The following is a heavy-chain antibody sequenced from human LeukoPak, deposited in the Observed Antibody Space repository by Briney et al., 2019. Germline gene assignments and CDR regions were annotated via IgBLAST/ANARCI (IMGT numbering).Heavy chain of an antibody. D-gene: IGHD1-26*01. V-gene: IGHV3-7*01. Sequence: GGSLRLSCAASGFTFSSYWMSWVRQAPGKGLEWVANIKQDGSEKYYVDSVKGRFTISRDNAKNSLYLQMNSLRAEDTAVYYCARDKTEGSYTFDYWGQGTLVTVSS. CDR3: ARDKTEGSYTFDY. J-gene: IGHJ4*02. CDR1: GFTFSSYW. CDR2: IKQDGSEK.